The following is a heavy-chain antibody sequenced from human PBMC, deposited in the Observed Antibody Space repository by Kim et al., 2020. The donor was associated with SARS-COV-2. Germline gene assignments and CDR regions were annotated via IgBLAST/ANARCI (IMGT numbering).Heavy chain of an antibody. CDR2: K. J-gene: IGHJ4*02. D-gene: IGHD1-7*01. CDR3: ARDGGQLELSD. Sequence: KYYADSVKGRFTISRDNSKNPLYLQMNSLRAEDTAVYYCARDGGQLELSDWGQGTLVTVSS. V-gene: IGHV3-33*01.